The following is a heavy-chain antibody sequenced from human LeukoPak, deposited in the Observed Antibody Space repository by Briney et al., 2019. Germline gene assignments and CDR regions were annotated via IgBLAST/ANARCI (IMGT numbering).Heavy chain of an antibody. CDR1: GGSISSYY. Sequence: SETLSLTCTVSGGSISSYYWSWIRQPPGKGLEWIGYIYTSGSTNYNPSLKSRVTISVDTSKNQFSLKLSSVTAADTAVYYCASGSIAAAGTDYCYYYMDVWGKGTTVTVSS. CDR2: IYTSGST. D-gene: IGHD6-13*01. CDR3: ASGSIAAAGTDYCYYYMDV. V-gene: IGHV4-4*09. J-gene: IGHJ6*03.